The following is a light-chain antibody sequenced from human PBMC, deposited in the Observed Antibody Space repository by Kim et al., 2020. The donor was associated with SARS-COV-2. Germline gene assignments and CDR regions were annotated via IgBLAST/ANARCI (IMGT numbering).Light chain of an antibody. CDR2: RNN. V-gene: IGLV1-47*01. J-gene: IGLJ2*01. Sequence: QSVLTQSPSASGTPGQRVTISCSGSDSNIGSQTVYWYQQFPGTAPKLLIYRNNQRPSGVPDRFSGSKSGTSASLAITGLRSEAEADYYCAAWDDTLSGSVFGGGTQLTVL. CDR1: DSNIGSQT. CDR3: AAWDDTLSGSV.